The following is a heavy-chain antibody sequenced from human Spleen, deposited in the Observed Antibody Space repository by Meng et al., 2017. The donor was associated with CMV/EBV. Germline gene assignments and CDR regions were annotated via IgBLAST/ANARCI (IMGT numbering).Heavy chain of an antibody. J-gene: IGHJ4*02. CDR3: TTFFDYFDH. Sequence: GESLKISCTVTGLNFGNYAMNWVRQAPGKRLEWVGFIRNKVHGATTEYAASVKGRFTIPRDDSKSIAYPQVSSLKTEDTGIYYCTTFFDYFDHWGQGALVTVSS. CDR2: IRNKVHGATT. D-gene: IGHD3-3*01. CDR1: GLNFGNYA. V-gene: IGHV3-49*04.